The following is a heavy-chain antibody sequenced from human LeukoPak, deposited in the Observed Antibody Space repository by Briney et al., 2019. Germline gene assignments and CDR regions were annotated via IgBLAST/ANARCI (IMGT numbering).Heavy chain of an antibody. CDR2: IWYDGSSQ. CDR3: ARDDRGSYSTNAIDY. J-gene: IGHJ4*02. V-gene: IGHV3-33*01. Sequence: GGSLRLSCAASGFTFSSYGMNWVRQAPGKGPEWVAVIWYDGSSQYYADTVKGRFTIPRDNSNNTLFLQMNSLRAEDTAVYYCARDDRGSYSTNAIDYWGQGTLVTVSS. D-gene: IGHD1-26*01. CDR1: GFTFSSYG.